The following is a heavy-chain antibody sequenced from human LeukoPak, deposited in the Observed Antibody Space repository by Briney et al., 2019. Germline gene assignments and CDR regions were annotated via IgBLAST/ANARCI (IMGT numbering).Heavy chain of an antibody. CDR1: GDSISNYY. V-gene: IGHV4-59*08. CDR3: ERHCGGSSGSFYSDY. J-gene: IGHJ4*02. D-gene: IGHD3-10*01. CDR2: VFCSGST. Sequence: PSGTLCLTCTASGDSISNYYWNWIRQPPGKGLEWIGYVFCSGSTDYNPSLKSRVTISLDTSTNLFSLRLITVTAADTAVYYCERHCGGSSGSFYSDYWGQGTLVTVSS.